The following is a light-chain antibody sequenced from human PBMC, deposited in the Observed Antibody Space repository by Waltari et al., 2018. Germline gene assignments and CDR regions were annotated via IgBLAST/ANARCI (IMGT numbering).Light chain of an antibody. Sequence: QSALSQPASVSGSPGQSITISCTGTSRDVGSYNLVSWYQQHPGKAPKLMIYEGSKRPSGVSNLFSGSKSGNTASLTISGLQAEDEADYYCCSYAGSSTWVFGGGTKLTVL. J-gene: IGLJ3*02. CDR2: EGS. CDR3: CSYAGSSTWV. CDR1: SRDVGSYNL. V-gene: IGLV2-23*01.